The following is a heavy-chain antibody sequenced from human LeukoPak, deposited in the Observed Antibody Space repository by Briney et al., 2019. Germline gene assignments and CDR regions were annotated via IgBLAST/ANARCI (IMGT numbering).Heavy chain of an antibody. CDR3: ARAVGGDGSGSL. V-gene: IGHV4-34*01. CDR1: GGSFDGYY. J-gene: IGHJ4*02. CDR2: ITYDGST. Sequence: SETLSLTCAVFGGSFDGYYWSWIRQPPGKGLEWIGEITYDGSTNYNPSLKSRVTMSVDMSTRQISLKLSSVTAADTAVYYCARAVGGDGSGSLWGPGTLVTVSS. D-gene: IGHD3-10*01.